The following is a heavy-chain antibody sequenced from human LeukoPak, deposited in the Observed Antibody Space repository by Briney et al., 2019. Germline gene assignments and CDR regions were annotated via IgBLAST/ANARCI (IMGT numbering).Heavy chain of an antibody. CDR1: GFTFSSYS. D-gene: IGHD6-13*01. J-gene: IGHJ4*02. CDR3: ARGTAAATGSLYYFDY. V-gene: IGHV3-48*01. CDR2: ISSSSSTI. Sequence: GGSLRLSCAASGFTFSSYSMNWVRQAPGKGLERVSYISSSSSTIYYADSVKGRFNISRDNAKNSLYLQMNTLRAEDTAVYYCARGTAAATGSLYYFDYWGQGTLVTVSS.